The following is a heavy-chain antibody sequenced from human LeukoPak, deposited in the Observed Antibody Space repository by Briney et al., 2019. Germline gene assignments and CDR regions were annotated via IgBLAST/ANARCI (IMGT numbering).Heavy chain of an antibody. V-gene: IGHV3-33*06. CDR2: IWYDGSNQ. CDR3: AKDLGSGTEYFHH. J-gene: IGHJ1*01. CDR1: GFTFRNYG. Sequence: GRSLRLSCAASGFTFRNYGMHWVRQAPGKGLEWVAVIWYDGSNQHSADSVQGRFTISRDNSKNTLYLQMDSLRVEDTAVYYCAKDLGSGTEYFHHWGQGTMVTVSS. D-gene: IGHD1-26*01.